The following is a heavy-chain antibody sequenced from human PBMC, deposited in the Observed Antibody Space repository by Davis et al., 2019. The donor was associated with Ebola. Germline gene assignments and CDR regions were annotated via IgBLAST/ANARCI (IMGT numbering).Heavy chain of an antibody. V-gene: IGHV3-48*04. Sequence: PGGSLRLSCAASGFTFSSYSMNWVRQAPGKGLEWVSYISSSSSTIYYADSVKGRFTISRDNSKKTLYLQMNSLRAEDTAVYYCAKSGLSFGVVKYHYGMDVWGKGTTVTVSS. D-gene: IGHD3-3*01. CDR3: AKSGLSFGVVKYHYGMDV. CDR2: ISSSSSTI. J-gene: IGHJ6*04. CDR1: GFTFSSYS.